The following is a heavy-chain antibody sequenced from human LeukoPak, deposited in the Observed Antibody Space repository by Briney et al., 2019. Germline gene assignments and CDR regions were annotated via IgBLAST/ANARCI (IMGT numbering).Heavy chain of an antibody. CDR2: ISGSGTST. V-gene: IGHV3-23*01. CDR1: GLTFSNYD. D-gene: IGHD6-13*01. CDR3: ARVGSSWYYFDY. J-gene: IGHJ4*02. Sequence: GGSLRLSCAASGLTFSNYDMSWVRQAPGKGLEWVSGISGSGTSTYYADSVKGRFTISRDNSKNTLYLQMNNLRAEDTAVYYCARVGSSWYYFDYRGQGDLVTVSS.